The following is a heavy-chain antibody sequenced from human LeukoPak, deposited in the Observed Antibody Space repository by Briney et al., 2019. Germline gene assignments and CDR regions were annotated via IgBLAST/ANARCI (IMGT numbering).Heavy chain of an antibody. Sequence: GGSLRLSCAASGITVSGNYMSWVRQAPGKGLEWVSIIYSGGDTYYADSVKGRFTISRDNSKNTLYLQMNSLRAEDTAVYYCVRDIVPYSSNWYYFDYWGQGTLVTVSS. CDR3: VRDIVPYSSNWYYFDY. V-gene: IGHV3-66*01. J-gene: IGHJ4*02. CDR2: IYSGGDT. D-gene: IGHD6-13*01. CDR1: GITVSGNY.